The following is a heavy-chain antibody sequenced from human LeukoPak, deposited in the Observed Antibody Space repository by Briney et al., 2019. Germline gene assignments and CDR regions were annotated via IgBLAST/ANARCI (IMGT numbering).Heavy chain of an antibody. J-gene: IGHJ4*02. D-gene: IGHD3-9*01. V-gene: IGHV4-34*01. Sequence: PSETLSLTCAVYGGSFSGYYWSWIRQPPGKGREWIGEIKHSGSTNYNPSLKSRVTISVDTSKNQFSLKLSSVTAADTAVYYCAIVRYWRYWGQGTLVTVSS. CDR2: IKHSGST. CDR3: AIVRYWRY. CDR1: GGSFSGYY.